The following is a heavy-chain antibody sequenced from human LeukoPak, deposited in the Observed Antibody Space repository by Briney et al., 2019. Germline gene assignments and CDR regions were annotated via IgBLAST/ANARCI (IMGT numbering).Heavy chain of an antibody. CDR2: INHSGST. D-gene: IGHD5-18*01. CDR3: ARGRRGYSYGYPNYYYGMDV. J-gene: IGHJ6*02. V-gene: IGHV4-34*01. Sequence: SETLSLTCAVYGGSFSGYYWSWIRQPPGKGLEWIGEINHSGSTNYNPPLKSRVTISVDTSKNQFSLKLSSVTAADTAVYYCARGRRGYSYGYPNYYYGMDVWGQGTTVTVSS. CDR1: GGSFSGYY.